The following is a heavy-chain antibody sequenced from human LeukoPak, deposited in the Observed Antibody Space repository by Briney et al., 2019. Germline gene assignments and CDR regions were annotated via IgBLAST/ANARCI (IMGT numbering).Heavy chain of an antibody. CDR2: INPSGGST. CDR3: ARDRRGYFDY. V-gene: IGHV1-46*01. Sequence: ASVKVSCKTSGYSFTSYYMHWVRQAPGQGLEWMGIINPSGGSTSYAQKFQGRVTMTRDTSTSTVYMELSSLRSEDTAVYYCARDRRGYFDYWGQGTLVTVSS. J-gene: IGHJ4*02. D-gene: IGHD3-16*01. CDR1: GYSFTSYY.